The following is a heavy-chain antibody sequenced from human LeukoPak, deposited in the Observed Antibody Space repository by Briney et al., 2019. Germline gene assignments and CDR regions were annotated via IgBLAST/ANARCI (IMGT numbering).Heavy chain of an antibody. CDR1: GFTFSSYW. V-gene: IGHV3-74*01. CDR2: INSDGSST. CDR3: AKVSRGYFDY. J-gene: IGHJ4*02. D-gene: IGHD2/OR15-2a*01. Sequence: GGSLRLSCAASGFTFSSYWMHWVRQAPGKGLVWVSRINSDGSSTSYADSVKGRFTISRDNAKNSLYLQMNSLRAEDTALYYCAKVSRGYFDYWGQGTLVTVSS.